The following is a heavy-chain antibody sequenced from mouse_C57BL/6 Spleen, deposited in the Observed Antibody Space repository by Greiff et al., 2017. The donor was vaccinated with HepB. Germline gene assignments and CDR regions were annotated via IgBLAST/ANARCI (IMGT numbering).Heavy chain of an antibody. Sequence: VQLQQSGPELVKPGASVKISCKASGYSFTGYYMNWVKQSPDKSLEWIGEINPSTGGTTYNQKFKAKATLTVDKSSSTAYMQLKSLTSEDSAVYYYARNCYGSSYSPGFAYWGQGTLVTVSA. J-gene: IGHJ3*01. D-gene: IGHD1-1*01. CDR2: INPSTGGT. CDR1: GYSFTGYY. V-gene: IGHV1-42*01. CDR3: ARNCYGSSYSPGFAY.